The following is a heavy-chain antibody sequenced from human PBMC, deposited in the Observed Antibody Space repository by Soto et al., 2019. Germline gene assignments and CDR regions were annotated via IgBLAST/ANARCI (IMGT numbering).Heavy chain of an antibody. V-gene: IGHV3-23*01. Sequence: GGSLRLSCAASGFTFSSYAMSWVRQAPGKGLEWVSGISGSGDYTYYADCVTGRFTISRDNSKNTLHLQMNSLRAKGTAMYNCVEGPVNLVRTRLCLRRLDYWGQGTLVTVSS. D-gene: IGHD3-16*01. CDR1: GFTFSSYA. CDR3: VEGPVNLVRTRLCLRRLDY. CDR2: ISGSGDYT. J-gene: IGHJ4*02.